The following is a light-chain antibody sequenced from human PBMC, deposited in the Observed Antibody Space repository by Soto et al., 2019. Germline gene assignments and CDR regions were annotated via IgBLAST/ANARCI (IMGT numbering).Light chain of an antibody. CDR3: QQFNSYPRT. Sequence: AIQLTQSPSSLSASVGDRVTITCRASQVISIALAWYQQTPGKAPMLLIYDASSLESGVPSRFSGSGSGTDFTLIISSLQPADFTTYCCQQFNSYPRTFGQGTKLEIK. CDR2: DAS. J-gene: IGKJ2*01. V-gene: IGKV1-13*02. CDR1: QVISIA.